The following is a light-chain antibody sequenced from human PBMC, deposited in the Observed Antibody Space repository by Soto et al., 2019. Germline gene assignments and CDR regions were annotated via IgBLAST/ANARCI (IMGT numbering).Light chain of an antibody. J-gene: IGKJ2*01. Sequence: EIVLTQSPATLSLSPGERATLSCRASQSVSSYLAWYQQKLGQAPRLLIYDASNRATAIPARFSGSGSGTDFTLTISSLEPEDFAVYYCQQRRNWPRTFGQGTKLEIK. CDR1: QSVSSY. CDR2: DAS. V-gene: IGKV3-11*01. CDR3: QQRRNWPRT.